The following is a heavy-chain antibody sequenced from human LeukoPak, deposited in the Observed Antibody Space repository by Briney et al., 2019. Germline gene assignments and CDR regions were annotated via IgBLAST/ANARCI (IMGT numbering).Heavy chain of an antibody. CDR1: GFTFSSYW. V-gene: IGHV3-74*01. Sequence: GGSLRLSCAASGFTFSSYWMHWVRQAPGKGLVWVSRINSDGSSTSYADSVKGRFTISRDNAKNTLYLQMNSLRAEDTAVYYCARVGGYPSVCYFDYWGQGTLVTVSS. CDR2: INSDGSST. CDR3: ARVGGYPSVCYFDY. D-gene: IGHD5-12*01. J-gene: IGHJ4*02.